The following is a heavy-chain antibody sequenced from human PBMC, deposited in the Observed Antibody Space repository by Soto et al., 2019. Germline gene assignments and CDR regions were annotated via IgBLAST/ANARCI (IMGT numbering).Heavy chain of an antibody. V-gene: IGHV4-59*01. CDR3: AGRGYSRGWYVLDY. J-gene: IGHJ4*02. Sequence: QVQLQESGPGLVKPSETLSLTCTVSGGSISSYYWSWIRQPPGKGLEWIGYIYYSGSTNYNPSLTRRVTISVDTSKHRFSLRRSYVTAADTAVYYCAGRGYSRGWYVLDYWGQGTLVAVSS. D-gene: IGHD6-19*01. CDR2: IYYSGST. CDR1: GGSISSYY.